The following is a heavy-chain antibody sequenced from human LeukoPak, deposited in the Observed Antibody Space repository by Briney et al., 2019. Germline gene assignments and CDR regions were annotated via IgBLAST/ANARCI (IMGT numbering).Heavy chain of an antibody. Sequence: SETLSLTCTVSDGSISSYYWSWIRQPPGKGLEWIGYIYYSGSTNYNPSLKSRVTLSVDTSKNQFSLKLSSVTAADTAVYYCARADGDYVYFDYWGQGTLVTVSS. V-gene: IGHV4-59*01. D-gene: IGHD4-17*01. J-gene: IGHJ4*02. CDR2: IYYSGST. CDR1: DGSISSYY. CDR3: ARADGDYVYFDY.